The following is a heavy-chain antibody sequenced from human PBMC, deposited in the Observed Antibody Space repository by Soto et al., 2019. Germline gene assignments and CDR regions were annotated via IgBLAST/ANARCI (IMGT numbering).Heavy chain of an antibody. Sequence: PSETLSLTCTVSGGSISGYYWSWIRQPPGKGLEWIAYMYYSGSTNYNPSLKSRVIMSVDTSKNQFSLRLSSVTAADTAVYYCARCKAVAGSVFAMWGQGTM. CDR3: ARCKAVAGSVFAM. J-gene: IGHJ3*02. CDR2: MYYSGST. CDR1: GGSISGYY. D-gene: IGHD6-19*01. V-gene: IGHV4-59*08.